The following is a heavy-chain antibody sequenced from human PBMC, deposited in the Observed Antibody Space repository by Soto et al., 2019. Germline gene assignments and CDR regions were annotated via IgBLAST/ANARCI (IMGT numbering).Heavy chain of an antibody. D-gene: IGHD6-13*01. Sequence: AQGKGLEWVSAIRGSGGSTYYADSVKGRFTISRDNSKNTLYLQMNSLRAEDTAVYYFASIGGYSNTYYYYSGMNVWVQGTTVTVSS. CDR3: ASIGGYSNTYYYYSGMNV. CDR2: IRGSGGST. J-gene: IGHJ6*02. V-gene: IGHV3-23*01.